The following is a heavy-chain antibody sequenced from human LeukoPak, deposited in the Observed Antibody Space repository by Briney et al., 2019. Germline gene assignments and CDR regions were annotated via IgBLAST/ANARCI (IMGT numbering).Heavy chain of an antibody. J-gene: IGHJ4*02. V-gene: IGHV3-23*01. Sequence: GGSLRLSCAASGFTFSTYSMTWVRQGPGKGLEWVSSIYPSGDSTFYADSVKGRFTISRDNSKNTLYLQMSSLRTEDTAIYYCAKDVVPDSGWDLDHWGQGTLVTVSS. D-gene: IGHD6-19*01. CDR1: GFTFSTYS. CDR3: AKDVVPDSGWDLDH. CDR2: IYPSGDST.